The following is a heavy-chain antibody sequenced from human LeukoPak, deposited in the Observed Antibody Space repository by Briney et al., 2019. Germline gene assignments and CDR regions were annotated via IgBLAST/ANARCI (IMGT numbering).Heavy chain of an antibody. Sequence: GGSLRLSCAASGFTFTNYAMSWVRQAPGKGLEWVSVLTGDGGTYYADSVKGRFTISRDNSKNTLYLQMNSLRAEDTAVYYCARDGGQGELAYLDYWGQGTLVTVSS. J-gene: IGHJ4*02. CDR2: LTGDGGT. CDR1: GFTFTNYA. CDR3: ARDGGQGELAYLDY. V-gene: IGHV3-23*01. D-gene: IGHD1-26*01.